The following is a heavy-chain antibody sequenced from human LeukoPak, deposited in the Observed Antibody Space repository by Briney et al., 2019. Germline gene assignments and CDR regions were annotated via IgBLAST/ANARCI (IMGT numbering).Heavy chain of an antibody. CDR3: AREEHGVTAPGFDY. CDR1: GFTFGSYS. J-gene: IGHJ4*02. CDR2: INSDGSST. Sequence: GGSLRLSCAASGFTFGSYSMNWVRQAPGKGLVWVSRINSDGSSTSYADSVKGRFTISRDNAKNTLYLQMNSLRAEDTAVYYCAREEHGVTAPGFDYWGQGTLVTVSS. D-gene: IGHD5-18*01. V-gene: IGHV3-74*01.